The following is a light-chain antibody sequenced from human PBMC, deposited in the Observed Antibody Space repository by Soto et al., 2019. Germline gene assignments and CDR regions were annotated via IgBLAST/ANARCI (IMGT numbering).Light chain of an antibody. CDR2: EVS. CDR3: SSYAGSNNYV. CDR1: SSDVGAYDS. Sequence: QSALTQTPSASGSPGQSVTISCTGTSSDVGAYDSVSWYQHHPGNAPKALIYEVSKRPSGVPDRFSGSKSGNTASLTVSGLQAEDEADYYCSSYAGSNNYVFGTGTKLHRP. V-gene: IGLV2-8*01. J-gene: IGLJ1*01.